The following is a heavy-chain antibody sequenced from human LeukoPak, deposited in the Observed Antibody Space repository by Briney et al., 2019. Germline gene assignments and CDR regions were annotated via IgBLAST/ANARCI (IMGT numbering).Heavy chain of an antibody. Sequence: ASVKVSCKASGYTFTGYYMHWVRQAPGKGLEWMGGFDPEDGETIYAQKFQGRVTMTEDTSTDTAYMELSSLRSEDTAVYYCATLIVAAAGTGLDYWGQGTLVTVSS. V-gene: IGHV1-24*01. D-gene: IGHD6-13*01. CDR2: FDPEDGET. CDR1: GYTFTGYY. CDR3: ATLIVAAAGTGLDY. J-gene: IGHJ4*02.